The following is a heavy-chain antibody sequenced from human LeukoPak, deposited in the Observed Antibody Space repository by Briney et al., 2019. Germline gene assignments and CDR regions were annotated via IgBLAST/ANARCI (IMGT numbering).Heavy chain of an antibody. CDR3: ARDSSDVRSLIAH. Sequence: GASVKVSCKASGGSFSKYTISWVRQRPGQGLEWMGGINPLFGTANYGQKFQGRVTITADESDSKDYMELRSLRSEDTAVYYCARDSSDVRSLIAHWGPGTLVTVSS. V-gene: IGHV1-69*01. CDR1: GGSFSKYT. CDR2: INPLFGTA. J-gene: IGHJ1*01. D-gene: IGHD3-10*02.